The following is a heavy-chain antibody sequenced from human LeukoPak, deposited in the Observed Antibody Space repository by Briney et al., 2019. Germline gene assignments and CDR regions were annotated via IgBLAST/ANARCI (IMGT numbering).Heavy chain of an antibody. J-gene: IGHJ4*02. CDR3: ARVRGSYYIYFNY. CDR1: GGSISSGGYY. V-gene: IGHV4-31*03. D-gene: IGHD1-26*01. CDR2: IYYSGST. Sequence: SETLSLTCTVSGGSISSGGYYWSWIRQHPGKGLEWIGYIYYSGSTYYNPSLKSRVTISVDTSKNQFSLKLSSVTAADTAVYYGARVRGSYYIYFNYWGQGTLVTVS.